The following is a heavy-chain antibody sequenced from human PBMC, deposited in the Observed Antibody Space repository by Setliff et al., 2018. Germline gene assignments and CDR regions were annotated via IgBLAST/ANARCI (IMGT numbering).Heavy chain of an antibody. CDR3: ARDGVMYGMDV. CDR2: ISGSSAYK. J-gene: IGHJ6*02. CDR1: GFTFDSHT. V-gene: IGHV3-21*01. Sequence: GGSLRLSCAASGFTFDSHTMNWVRQAPGKGLEWVSSISGSSAYKYYADSVRGRLTISRDNTKNSLYLQMNSLRAEDTAVYYCARDGVMYGMDVWGQGTTVTVSS. D-gene: IGHD2-8*01.